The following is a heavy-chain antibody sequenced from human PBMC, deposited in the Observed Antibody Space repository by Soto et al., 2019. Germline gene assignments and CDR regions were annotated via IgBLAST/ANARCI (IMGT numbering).Heavy chain of an antibody. J-gene: IGHJ4*02. CDR2: IIPILGIA. V-gene: IGHV1-69*02. CDR1: GGTFSSYT. CDR3: AIEALTKRYYFDY. Sequence: QVQLVQSGAEVKKPGSSVKVSCKASGGTFSSYTISWVRQAPGQGLEWMGRIIPILGIANYAQKFQGRVTITADKSTSTAYMELSSLRSEDMAVYYCAIEALTKRYYFDYWGQGTLVTVSS.